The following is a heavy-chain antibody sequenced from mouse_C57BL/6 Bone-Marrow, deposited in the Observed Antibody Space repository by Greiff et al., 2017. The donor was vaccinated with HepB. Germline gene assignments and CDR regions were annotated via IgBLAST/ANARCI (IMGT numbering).Heavy chain of an antibody. CDR1: GFNIKDNY. CDR3: TSYSNYGYFDY. J-gene: IGHJ2*01. Sequence: VQLQQSGAELVRPGASVKLSCTASGFNIKDNYMHWVKQRPEQGLEWIGWIDPENGDTEYASKFQGKATITADTSSNTAYLQLSSLTSEDTAVYYCTSYSNYGYFDYWGQGTTLTVSS. V-gene: IGHV14-4*01. D-gene: IGHD2-5*01. CDR2: IDPENGDT.